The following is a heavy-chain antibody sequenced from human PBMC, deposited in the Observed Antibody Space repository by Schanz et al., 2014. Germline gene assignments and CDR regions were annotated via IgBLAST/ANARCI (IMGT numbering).Heavy chain of an antibody. D-gene: IGHD3-3*01. CDR3: ARDKGGYYPFDY. CDR2: IKQDESER. V-gene: IGHV3-7*01. J-gene: IGHJ4*02. CDR1: GFTFSTYW. Sequence: EVQLVESGGGLVQPGGSLRLSCAASGFTFSTYWMSWVRQAPGKGLEWVANIKQDESERSYVDSVKGRFTISRDNAKNSLYLQMNSLRDEDTAVYYCARDKGGYYPFDYWGQGTLVTVSS.